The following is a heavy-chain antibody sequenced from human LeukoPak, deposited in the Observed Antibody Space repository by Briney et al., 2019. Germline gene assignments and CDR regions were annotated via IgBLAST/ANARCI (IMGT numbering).Heavy chain of an antibody. Sequence: PSKTLSLTCAVYGGSFSGYYWSWIRQPPGKGLEWIGEINHSGSTNYNPSLKSRVTISVDTSKNQFSLKPSSVTAADTAVYYCARGLRYYDFWSGYDYWGQGTLVTVSS. CDR1: GGSFSGYY. J-gene: IGHJ4*02. CDR2: INHSGST. CDR3: ARGLRYYDFWSGYDY. D-gene: IGHD3-3*01. V-gene: IGHV4-34*01.